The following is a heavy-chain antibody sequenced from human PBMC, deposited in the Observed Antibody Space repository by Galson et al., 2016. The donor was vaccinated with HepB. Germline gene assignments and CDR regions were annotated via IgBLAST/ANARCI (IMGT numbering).Heavy chain of an antibody. CDR1: GFTFSNYA. D-gene: IGHD3-10*01. CDR2: ISGRGGRT. CDR3: AKVVGRFGSGGDAFDI. J-gene: IGHJ3*02. V-gene: IGHV3-23*01. Sequence: SLRLSCAASGFTFSNYAMSWVRQAPGEGLEWVSGISGRGGRTYYADSVKGRFTLSRDNSKDTLYLQINSLRAEDTAVYYCAKVVGRFGSGGDAFDIWGQGTMVTVSS.